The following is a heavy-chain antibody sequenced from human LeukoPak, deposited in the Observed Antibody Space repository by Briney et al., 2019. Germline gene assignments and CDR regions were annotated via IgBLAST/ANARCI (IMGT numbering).Heavy chain of an antibody. CDR3: ARTDSGSYSNY. V-gene: IGHV1-46*01. J-gene: IGHJ4*02. CDR2: INPSGGST. CDR1: GYTFTSYY. Sequence: ASVKVSCKASGYTFTSYYMHWVRQAPGQGLEWMGIINPSGGSTSYAQKFQGRVTITADKSTSTAYMELSSLRSEDTAVYYCARTDSGSYSNYWGQGTLVTVSS. D-gene: IGHD1-26*01.